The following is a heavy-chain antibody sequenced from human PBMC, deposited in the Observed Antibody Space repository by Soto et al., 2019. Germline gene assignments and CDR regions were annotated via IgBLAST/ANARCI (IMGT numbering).Heavy chain of an antibody. CDR1: GFTFSSYS. Sequence: EVQLVESGGGLVKPGGSLRLSCAASGFTFSSYSMNWVRQAPGKGLEWVSSISSSSSYIYYADSVKGRFTISRDNAKNSLYLQMNCLRAEDTAVYYCASQAGGDTAMVTPWGQGTLDTVSS. J-gene: IGHJ4*02. CDR2: ISSSSSYI. V-gene: IGHV3-21*01. D-gene: IGHD5-18*01. CDR3: ASQAGGDTAMVTP.